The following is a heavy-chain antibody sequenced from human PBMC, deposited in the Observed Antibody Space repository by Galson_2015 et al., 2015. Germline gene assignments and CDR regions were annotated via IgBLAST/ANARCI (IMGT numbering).Heavy chain of an antibody. CDR3: ALYGDYDFDY. CDR2: TRKKANSYTT. V-gene: IGHV3-72*01. CDR1: GFTFSDHY. D-gene: IGHD4-17*01. Sequence: SLRLSCAASGFTFSDHYMDWVRQAPGKGLEWVGRTRKKANSYTTEYAASVKGRFTISRDASKNSLYLQMNSLKTEDTAVYYCALYGDYDFDYWGQGTLVTVSS. J-gene: IGHJ4*02.